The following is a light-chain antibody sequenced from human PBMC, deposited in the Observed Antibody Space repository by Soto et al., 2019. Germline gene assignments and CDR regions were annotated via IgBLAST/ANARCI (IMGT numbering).Light chain of an antibody. Sequence: DIQMTQSPSSLSASVGDRVTMTCRASQSIRRFLAWYQQKPGKAPKLLIYQASNLESGVPSRFSGSGSGTEFTLTISSLQPDDLAVYYCQQYNYYRWTFGQGTKVDIK. V-gene: IGKV1-5*03. CDR1: QSIRRF. J-gene: IGKJ1*01. CDR2: QAS. CDR3: QQYNYYRWT.